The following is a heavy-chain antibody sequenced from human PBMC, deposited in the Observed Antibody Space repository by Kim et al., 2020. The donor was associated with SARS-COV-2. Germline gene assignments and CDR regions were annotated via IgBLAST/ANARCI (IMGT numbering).Heavy chain of an antibody. CDR2: IKKDESEI. J-gene: IGHJ4*02. V-gene: IGHV3-7*03. CDR3: ARNIWGSSNF. D-gene: IGHD3-16*01. Sequence: GGSLRLSCVGTGLTFRNDWMTWVRQAPGKGLEWVADIKKDESEIYYADSVKGRFTISRDNDKNAVYLHMSSLRVEDTASYFCARNIWGSSNFWGQGTLVTVS. CDR1: GLTFRNDW.